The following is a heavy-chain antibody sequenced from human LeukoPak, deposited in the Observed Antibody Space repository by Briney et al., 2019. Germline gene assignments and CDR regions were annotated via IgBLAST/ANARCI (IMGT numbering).Heavy chain of an antibody. CDR1: GGSFSGYY. D-gene: IGHD3-9*01. Sequence: SETLSLTCAVYGGSFSGYYWSWIRQPPGKGLEWIGEINHSGSTNSNPSLKSRVTISVDTSKNQFSLKLSSVTAADTAVYYCARRDILTGYHRGYYFDYWGQGTLVTVSS. J-gene: IGHJ4*02. CDR3: ARRDILTGYHRGYYFDY. V-gene: IGHV4-34*01. CDR2: INHSGST.